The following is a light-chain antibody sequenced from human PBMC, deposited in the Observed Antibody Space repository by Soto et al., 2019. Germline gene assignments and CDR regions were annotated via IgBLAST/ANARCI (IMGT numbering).Light chain of an antibody. CDR1: SSSIGAGYD. Sequence: QSVLTQPPSVSGAPGQRVTISCAGGSSSIGAGYDVHWYQQRPGTAPNLLIYGNFNRPSGVPDRFSGSKSGTSASLAITGLQAGDEADYYCQSYDSSLSGVVFGGGTKVTVL. V-gene: IGLV1-40*01. J-gene: IGLJ2*01. CDR2: GNF. CDR3: QSYDSSLSGVV.